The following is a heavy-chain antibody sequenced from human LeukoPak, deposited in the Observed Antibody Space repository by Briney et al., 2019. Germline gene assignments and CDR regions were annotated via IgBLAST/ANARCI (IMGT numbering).Heavy chain of an antibody. D-gene: IGHD6-19*01. V-gene: IGHV1-24*01. CDR1: GYTLTELS. CDR2: FDPEDGET. J-gene: IGHJ4*02. CDR3: ATPSGYSSGWVGDY. Sequence: ASVKVSCKVSGYTLTELSMHWVRQAPGKGLEWMGGFDPEDGETTYAQKFQGRVTMTEDTSTDTAYMELSSLRSEDTAVYYCATPSGYSSGWVGDYWGQGTLVTVSS.